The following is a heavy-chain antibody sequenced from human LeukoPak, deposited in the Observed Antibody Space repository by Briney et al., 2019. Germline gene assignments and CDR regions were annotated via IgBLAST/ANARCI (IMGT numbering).Heavy chain of an antibody. CDR1: GGSISSGGYY. CDR2: IYYSGST. Sequence: SETLSLTCTVSGGSISSGGYYWSWIRQHPGKGLEWIGYIYYSGSTYYNPSLKSRVTISVDTSKNQFSLKLSSVTAADTAVYYCARGYDSSGFDYWGQGTLVTVSS. CDR3: ARGYDSSGFDY. V-gene: IGHV4-31*03. D-gene: IGHD3-22*01. J-gene: IGHJ4*02.